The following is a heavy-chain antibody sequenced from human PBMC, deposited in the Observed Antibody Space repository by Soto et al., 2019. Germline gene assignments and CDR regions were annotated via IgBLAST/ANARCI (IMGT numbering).Heavy chain of an antibody. CDR3: ARRNCSSTSCYDMDV. CDR2: IYPGDSDT. V-gene: IGHV5-51*01. CDR1: GYSFTSYW. D-gene: IGHD2-2*01. Sequence: PGESLKISCKGSGYSFTSYWIGWVRQMPGKGLEWMGIIYPGDSDTRYSPSFQGQVTISADKSISTAYLQWSSLKASDTAMYYCARRNCSSTSCYDMDVWGQGTTLTVSS. J-gene: IGHJ6*02.